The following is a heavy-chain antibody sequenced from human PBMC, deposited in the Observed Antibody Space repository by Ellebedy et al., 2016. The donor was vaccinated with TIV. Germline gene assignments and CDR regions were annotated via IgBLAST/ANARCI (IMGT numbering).Heavy chain of an antibody. Sequence: AASVKVSCKASGYTFSSYGISWVRQAPGQGLEWMGWTSGYNGNTNYAQMLQGRVTMTTATSTNTAYMEVRSLRSDDTAVYYCARDRMRGDPRSSYYYGMDVWGQGTTVTVSS. CDR1: GYTFSSYG. V-gene: IGHV1-18*01. CDR3: ARDRMRGDPRSSYYYGMDV. D-gene: IGHD3-16*01. J-gene: IGHJ6*02. CDR2: TSGYNGNT.